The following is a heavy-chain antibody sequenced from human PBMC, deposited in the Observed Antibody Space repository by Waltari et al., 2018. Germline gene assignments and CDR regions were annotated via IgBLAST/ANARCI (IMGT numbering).Heavy chain of an antibody. CDR3: AKDPSSGWLSRYYYGMDV. Sequence: EVQLVESGGGVVQPGGSLRLSCAASGFTFDDYAMHWVRQAPGKGLEWVSLISGDGGSTYYADSVKGRFTISRDNSKNYRYLQMNSLRTEDTALYYCAKDPSSGWLSRYYYGMDVWGQGTTVTVSS. D-gene: IGHD6-19*01. J-gene: IGHJ6*02. CDR1: GFTFDDYA. V-gene: IGHV3-43*02. CDR2: ISGDGGST.